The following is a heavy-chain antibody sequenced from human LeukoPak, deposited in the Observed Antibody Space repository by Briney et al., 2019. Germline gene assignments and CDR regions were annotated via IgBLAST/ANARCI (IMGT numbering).Heavy chain of an antibody. CDR3: AGMATVASWFDP. V-gene: IGHV4-34*01. Sequence: SETLSLTCAVYGGSFSGYYWSWIRQPPGKGLEWIGEINHSGSTNYNPSLKSRVTISVDTSKNQFSLKLSSVTAADTAVYYCAGMATVASWFDPWGQGTLVTVSS. CDR1: GGSFSGYY. CDR2: INHSGST. J-gene: IGHJ5*02. D-gene: IGHD5-24*01.